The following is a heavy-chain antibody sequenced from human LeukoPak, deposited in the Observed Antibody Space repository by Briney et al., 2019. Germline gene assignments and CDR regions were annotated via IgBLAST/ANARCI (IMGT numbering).Heavy chain of an antibody. CDR2: ISCSGSTI. CDR1: GFTFSDYY. D-gene: IGHD6-25*01. V-gene: IGHV3-11*01. CDR3: ARRSAAKDAFDI. J-gene: IGHJ3*02. Sequence: GGSLRLSCAASGFTFSDYYMSWIRQAPGKGLEWVSYISCSGSTIYYADSVKGRFTISRDNPKNSLYLQMNSLRDEDTAVYYCARRSAAKDAFDIWGQGTMVTVS.